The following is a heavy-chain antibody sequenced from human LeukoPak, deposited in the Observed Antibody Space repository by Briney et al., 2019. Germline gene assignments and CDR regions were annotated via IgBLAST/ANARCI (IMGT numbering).Heavy chain of an antibody. CDR2: INTDGRTT. J-gene: IGHJ3*02. Sequence: GGSLRLSCAASGFSFSSYWMNWVRQTPGKGLVWVAHINTDGRTTTYADSVKGRFTISRDNAKNSLFLQMDSLRAEDTAVYYCARDVYDSGRGAFDILGQGTMVTVSS. D-gene: IGHD3-10*01. V-gene: IGHV3-74*03. CDR3: ARDVYDSGRGAFDI. CDR1: GFSFSSYW.